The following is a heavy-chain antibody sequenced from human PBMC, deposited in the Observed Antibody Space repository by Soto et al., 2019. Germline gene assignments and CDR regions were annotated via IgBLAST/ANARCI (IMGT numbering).Heavy chain of an antibody. J-gene: IGHJ3*02. CDR3: ARGVMGAYGLDI. CDR1: GSTFSSHW. V-gene: IGHV3-74*01. Sequence: EVQLVESGGGLVQPGGSLRLPCVASGSTFSSHWMHWVRQAPGNGLVWVSRISSDGSRTNYADSVKGRFAIFRDNAKNTVYLQMNSLRAKETAVYYCARGVMGAYGLDIWGQGTMVTVSS. D-gene: IGHD2-21*01. CDR2: ISSDGSRT.